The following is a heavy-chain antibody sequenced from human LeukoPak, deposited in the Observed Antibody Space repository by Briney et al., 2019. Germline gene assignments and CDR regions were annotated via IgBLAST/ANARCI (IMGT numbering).Heavy chain of an antibody. V-gene: IGHV4-59*08. CDR1: GGSLTGYY. J-gene: IGHJ4*02. D-gene: IGHD6-13*01. CDR2: IHYSGST. CDR3: ASGYSSSWYY. Sequence: SETLSLTCTVPGGSLTGYYWRWIRQPPGKGLEWIGYIHYSGSTNYNPSLKSRVTISLDTSKKQYSLRLNSVTAADTAVYYCASGYSSSWYYWGQGTRVTVSS.